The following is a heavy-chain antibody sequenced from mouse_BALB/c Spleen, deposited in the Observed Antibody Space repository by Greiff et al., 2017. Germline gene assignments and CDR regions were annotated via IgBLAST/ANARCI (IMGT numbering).Heavy chain of an antibody. CDR1: GDSITSGY. CDR3: ARCEFMNGNYWDY. V-gene: IGHV3-8*02. CDR2: ISYSGST. Sequence: EVMLVESGPSLVKPSQTLSLTCSVTGDSITSGYWNWIRKFPGNKLEYMGYISYSGSTYYNPSLKSRISITRDTSKNQYYLQLNSVTTEDTATYYCARCEFMNGNYWDYWGQGTTLTVSS. D-gene: IGHD2-1*01. J-gene: IGHJ2*01.